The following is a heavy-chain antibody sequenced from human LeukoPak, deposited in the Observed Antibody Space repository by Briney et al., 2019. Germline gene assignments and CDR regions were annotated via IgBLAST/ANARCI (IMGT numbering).Heavy chain of an antibody. CDR1: GYSITTNYL. Sequence: SETLSLTCTVSGYSITTNYLRVLIRQPPGTGLGWIGSVCHNGETYYNPSLKSRVTISVDKSKNTLSLRRTSVSAADTAVYYCVTPRSWELSDMAVWGKGTTVIVSS. V-gene: IGHV4-38-2*02. CDR3: VTPRSWELSDMAV. D-gene: IGHD1-26*01. J-gene: IGHJ6*03. CDR2: VCHNGET.